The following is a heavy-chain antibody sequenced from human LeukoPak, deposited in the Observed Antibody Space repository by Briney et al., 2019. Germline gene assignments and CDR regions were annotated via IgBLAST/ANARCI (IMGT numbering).Heavy chain of an antibody. CDR3: ARQTGSGLFSLP. CDR2: INHSGST. CDR1: GGSFSGYY. Sequence: SETLSLTCAVYGGSFSGYYWSWIRQPPGKGLEWIGEINHSGSTNYNASLKSRVTISVDTSKNHFSLKLSSVTAADTAVYYCARQTGSGLFSLPGGQGTLVTVSS. J-gene: IGHJ4*02. V-gene: IGHV4-34*01. D-gene: IGHD3-10*01.